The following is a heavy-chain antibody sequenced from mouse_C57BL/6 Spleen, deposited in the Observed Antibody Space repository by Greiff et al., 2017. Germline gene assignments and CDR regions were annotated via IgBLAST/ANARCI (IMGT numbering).Heavy chain of an antibody. CDR1: GYAFSSSW. V-gene: IGHV1-82*01. CDR2: IYPGDGDT. J-gene: IGHJ1*03. D-gene: IGHD1-1*01. CDR3: ACSSYDWYFDV. Sequence: QVQLQQSGPELVKPGASVKISCKASGYAFSSSWMNWVKQRPGKGLEWIGRIYPGDGDTNYNGKFKGKATLTADKSSSTAYMQLSSLTSEDSAVCFCACSSYDWYFDVWGTGTTVTVSS.